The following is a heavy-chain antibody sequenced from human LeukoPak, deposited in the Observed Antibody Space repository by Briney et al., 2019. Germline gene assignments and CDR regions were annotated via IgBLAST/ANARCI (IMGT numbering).Heavy chain of an antibody. J-gene: IGHJ4*02. D-gene: IGHD5-24*01. Sequence: PSETLSLTCAVYGGSFSGYYWSWIRQPPGKGLEWIGEINHSGSTNYNPSLKSRVTISVDTSKNQFSLKLSSVTAADTAVYYCARGSNGYNTRWGQGTLVTVSS. V-gene: IGHV4-34*01. CDR3: ARGSNGYNTR. CDR1: GGSFSGYY. CDR2: INHSGST.